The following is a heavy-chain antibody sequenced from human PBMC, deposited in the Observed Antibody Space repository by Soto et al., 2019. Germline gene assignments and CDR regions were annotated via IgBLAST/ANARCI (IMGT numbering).Heavy chain of an antibody. CDR3: ASNKYDFWSGYRGKYYYYGMDV. Sequence: GGSLRLSCAASGFTVSSNYMSWVRQAPGKGLEWVSVIYSGGSTYYADSVKGRFTISRDNSKNTLYLQMNSLRAEDTAVYYCASNKYDFWSGYRGKYYYYGMDVWGQGTTVTVSS. D-gene: IGHD3-3*01. CDR1: GFTVSSNY. J-gene: IGHJ6*02. V-gene: IGHV3-53*01. CDR2: IYSGGST.